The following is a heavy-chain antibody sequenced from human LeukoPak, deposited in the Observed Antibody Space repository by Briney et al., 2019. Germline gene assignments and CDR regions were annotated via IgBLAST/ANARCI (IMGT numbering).Heavy chain of an antibody. J-gene: IGHJ6*02. CDR3: ARVGSQAAAGTYYYGMDV. V-gene: IGHV5-51*01. CDR2: IYPGDFDT. Sequence: GESLKISCKGSGYSFTSYWIGWVRQVPGKGLEWMGIIYPGDFDTTYSPSFQGQDTISADKSISTAYLQWSSLKASDTAMYYCARVGSQAAAGTYYYGMDVWGQGTTVTVSS. CDR1: GYSFTSYW. D-gene: IGHD6-13*01.